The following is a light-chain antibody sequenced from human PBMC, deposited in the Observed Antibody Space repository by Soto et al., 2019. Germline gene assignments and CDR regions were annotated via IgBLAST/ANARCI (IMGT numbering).Light chain of an antibody. CDR1: QGISTS. V-gene: IGKV1-9*01. CDR3: QQLFDSPIT. J-gene: IGKJ5*01. Sequence: DIQLTQSPSFLSPSIGESVTITCRASQGISTSLAWYQVKPGKAPKLRIYAASTFESGVTSRFSATVSGTEFSLTITSLQPEAVATDYCQQLFDSPITVGKGTRLEIK. CDR2: AAS.